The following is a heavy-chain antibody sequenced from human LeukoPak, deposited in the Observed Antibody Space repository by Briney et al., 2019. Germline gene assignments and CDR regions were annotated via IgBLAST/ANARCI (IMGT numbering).Heavy chain of an antibody. CDR2: IIPIFGTA. D-gene: IGHD2-2*01. Sequence: ASVKVSCKASGGTFSSYAISWVRQAPGQGLEWMGGIIPIFGTANYAQKFQGRVTITADESTSTAYIELSSLRSEDTAVYYCARDIVVVPAALWAFDIWGQGTMVTVPS. V-gene: IGHV1-69*13. J-gene: IGHJ3*02. CDR3: ARDIVVVPAALWAFDI. CDR1: GGTFSSYA.